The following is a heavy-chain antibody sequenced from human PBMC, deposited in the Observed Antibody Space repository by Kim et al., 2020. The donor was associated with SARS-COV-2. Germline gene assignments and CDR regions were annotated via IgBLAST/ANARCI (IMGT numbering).Heavy chain of an antibody. V-gene: IGHV3-15*05. J-gene: IGHJ4*02. CDR2: IQRTNDGGTT. CDR1: GFTFSHDW. CDR3: ATGGGQYGLER. D-gene: IGHD3-10*01. Sequence: GGSLRLSCTVSGFTFSHDWMTWVRQAPGKGLEWVGLIQRTNDGGTTYYAAPVSGRFAISRDDSQNTVYLEMNSLKIEDSAVYFCATGGGQYGLERWGQGTRVTVSS.